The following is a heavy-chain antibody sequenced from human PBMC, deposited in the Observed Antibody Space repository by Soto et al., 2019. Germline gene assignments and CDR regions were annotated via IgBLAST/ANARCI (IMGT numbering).Heavy chain of an antibody. CDR1: GGTFSSYA. J-gene: IGHJ4*02. V-gene: IGHV1-69*13. D-gene: IGHD3-22*01. CDR2: IIPIFGTA. Sequence: SVKVSCKASGGTFSSYAISWVRQAPGQGLEWMGGIIPIFGTANYAQKFQGRVTITADESTSTAYMELSSLRSEDTAVYYCAREGYYYDSSGYYRFDYWGQGTLVTVSS. CDR3: AREGYYYDSSGYYRFDY.